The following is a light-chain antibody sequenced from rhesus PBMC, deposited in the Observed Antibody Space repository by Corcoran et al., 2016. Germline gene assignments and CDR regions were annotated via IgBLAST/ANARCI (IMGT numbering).Light chain of an antibody. Sequence: QAVVTQEPSLTVSPGGTVTLTCASSTGAVTSGHYPHWFQQRPGQAPKTLIYDATNKLSWTSARFSGSLHGGKAALTLSGAQPEDEAEYYCWLYYSGAQLVFGSGTKLTVL. V-gene: IGLV7-80*01. CDR1: TGAVTSGHY. CDR3: WLYYSGAQLV. CDR2: DAT. J-gene: IGLJ6*01.